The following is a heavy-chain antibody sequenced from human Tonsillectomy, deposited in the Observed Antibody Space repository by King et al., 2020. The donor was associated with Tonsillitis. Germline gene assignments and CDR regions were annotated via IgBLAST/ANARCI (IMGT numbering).Heavy chain of an antibody. CDR1: GGSISGGAYY. CDR3: ARYEGGVFDP. Sequence: VQLQESGPGLVKPSQTLSLTCTVSGGSISGGAYYWSWIRQHPGKGLEWIGYIYYSENTYYNPSPKSRLTISLDTSKNQFSLKLSSATAADTAVYYCARYEGGVFDPWGQGTLVTVSS. J-gene: IGHJ5*02. CDR2: IYYSENT. V-gene: IGHV4-31*03. D-gene: IGHD2-15*01.